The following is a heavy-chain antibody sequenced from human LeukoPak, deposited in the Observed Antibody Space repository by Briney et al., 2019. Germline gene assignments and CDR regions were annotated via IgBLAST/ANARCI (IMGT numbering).Heavy chain of an antibody. Sequence: GASVKVSCKASGGTFSNYAINWVRQAPGQGLEWMGGIIPIFGTANYAQKFQGRVTITADESTTTAYMELSSLTSEDTAVYYCARDTPQWIAPRPDYYYYYMDVWGKGTTVTVSS. V-gene: IGHV1-69*13. CDR2: IIPIFGTA. CDR3: ARDTPQWIAPRPDYYYYYMDV. J-gene: IGHJ6*03. D-gene: IGHD6-6*01. CDR1: GGTFSNYA.